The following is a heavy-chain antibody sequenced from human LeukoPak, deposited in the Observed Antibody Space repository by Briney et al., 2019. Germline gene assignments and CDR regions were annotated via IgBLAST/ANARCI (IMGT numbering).Heavy chain of an antibody. J-gene: IGHJ6*03. CDR1: GGSIRNYY. CDR3: ARGISSWSCYYMDV. Sequence: SETLSLTCTVSGGSIRNYYWSRIRQPPGKGLEWIGYIYDSGSTNYNPSLKSRVTISVDTSKNQFSLKLSSVTAADTAVYYCARGISSWSCYYMDVWGKGTTVTVSS. D-gene: IGHD6-13*01. CDR2: IYDSGST. V-gene: IGHV4-59*12.